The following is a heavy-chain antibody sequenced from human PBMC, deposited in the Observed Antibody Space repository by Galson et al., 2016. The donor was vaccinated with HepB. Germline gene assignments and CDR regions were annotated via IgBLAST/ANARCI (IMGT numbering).Heavy chain of an antibody. Sequence: SLRLSCAASGVTFSGSAVYWVRQASGKGLEWVGRIRSKPNNYATSYTASVKGRFIISRDDSKNTAYLQMNSLKTEDTAAYYCSVGALDYWGQGTLVTVSS. CDR2: IRSKPNNYAT. CDR1: GVTFSGSA. D-gene: IGHD1-26*01. J-gene: IGHJ4*02. CDR3: SVGALDY. V-gene: IGHV3-73*01.